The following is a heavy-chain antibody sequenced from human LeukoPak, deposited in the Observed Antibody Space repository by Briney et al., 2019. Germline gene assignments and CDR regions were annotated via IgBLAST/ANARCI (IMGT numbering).Heavy chain of an antibody. Sequence: GGSLRLSCAASGFSFSFYSMNWVRQAPGRGLEWVSYISSSSSTIYYADSVKGRFTISRDNAKNLLYLQMNSLRAEDTAVYYCARDSDYYDSSGYYYFDYWGQGTLVTVSS. J-gene: IGHJ4*02. V-gene: IGHV3-48*01. D-gene: IGHD3-22*01. CDR3: ARDSDYYDSSGYYYFDY. CDR1: GFSFSFYS. CDR2: ISSSSSTI.